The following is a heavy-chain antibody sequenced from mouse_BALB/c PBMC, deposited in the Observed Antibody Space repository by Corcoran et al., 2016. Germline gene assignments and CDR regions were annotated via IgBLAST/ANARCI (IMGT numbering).Heavy chain of an antibody. D-gene: IGHD2-4*01. CDR1: GFNIKETT. J-gene: IGHJ4*01. Sequence: EVQLQQSGAELVKRGASVKLCCTAAGFNIKETTMHWVKQRTEQGLEWIGRIDPANGNTKYDPKFQGKATITADTSSNTAYMQLSSLTSEDSAVYYCARDYDYDDAMDYWGQGTSVTVSS. V-gene: IGHV14-3*02. CDR2: IDPANGNT. CDR3: ARDYDYDDAMDY.